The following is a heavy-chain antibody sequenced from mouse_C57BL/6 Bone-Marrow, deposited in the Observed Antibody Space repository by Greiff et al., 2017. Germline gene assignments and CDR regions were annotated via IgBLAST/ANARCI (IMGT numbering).Heavy chain of an antibody. J-gene: IGHJ4*01. V-gene: IGHV5-6*01. CDR1: GFTFSDYG. D-gene: IGHD1-1*01. CDR2: INSGGTNT. Sequence: EVKLMESGGDLVKPGGSLKLSCAASGFTFSDYGMSWVRQTPDKRLEWVATINSGGTNTYYPDSLTGRFTISRDNAMDTLYLQMRSLKSEDTALYYCARHGLLRAMDYWGQGASVTVSS. CDR3: ARHGLLRAMDY.